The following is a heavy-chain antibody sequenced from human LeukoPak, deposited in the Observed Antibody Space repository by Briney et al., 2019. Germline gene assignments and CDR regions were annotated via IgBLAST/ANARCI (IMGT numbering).Heavy chain of an antibody. V-gene: IGHV3-30*14. Sequence: GRSLRLSCAASGFTFSSYAMHWVRQAPGKGLEWVAVISYDGSNKYYADSVKGRFTISRDNSKNTLYLQMNSLRAEDTAVYYCARTSGSPYSDAFDIWGQGTMVTVSS. CDR2: ISYDGSNK. CDR1: GFTFSSYA. CDR3: ARTSGSPYSDAFDI. D-gene: IGHD1-26*01. J-gene: IGHJ3*02.